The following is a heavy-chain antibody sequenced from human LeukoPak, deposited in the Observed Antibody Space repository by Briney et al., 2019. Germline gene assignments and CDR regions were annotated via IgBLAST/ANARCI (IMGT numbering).Heavy chain of an antibody. CDR3: ARESPATPYGSGSYYNDPYFDY. CDR2: INPSGGST. D-gene: IGHD3-10*01. V-gene: IGHV1-46*01. Sequence: ASVKVSFKASVYTFTNYYMHWVRQAPGQGLEWMGIINPSGGSTSYAQKFQGRVTMTRDTSTSTVYMELSSLRSEDTAVYYCARESPATPYGSGSYYNDPYFDYWGQGTLVTVSS. J-gene: IGHJ4*02. CDR1: VYTFTNYY.